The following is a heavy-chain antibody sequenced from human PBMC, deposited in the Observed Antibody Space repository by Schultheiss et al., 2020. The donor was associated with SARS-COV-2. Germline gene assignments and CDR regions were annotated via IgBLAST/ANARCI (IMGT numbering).Heavy chain of an antibody. V-gene: IGHV3-48*01. Sequence: GGSLRLSCAASGFTFSSYSMNWVRQAPGKGLEWVSYISSSSSTIYYADSVKGRFTISRDNAKNSLYLQMNSLRAEDTAVYYCASLLEYSSSSGVDYWGQGTLVTVSS. D-gene: IGHD6-6*01. CDR3: ASLLEYSSSSGVDY. CDR1: GFTFSSYS. J-gene: IGHJ4*02. CDR2: ISSSSSTI.